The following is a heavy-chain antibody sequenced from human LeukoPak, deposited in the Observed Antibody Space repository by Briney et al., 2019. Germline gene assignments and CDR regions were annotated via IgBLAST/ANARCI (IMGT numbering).Heavy chain of an antibody. V-gene: IGHV3-23*01. CDR1: GFTFSNYA. J-gene: IGHJ4*02. CDR2: ITNGGGNT. D-gene: IGHD3-22*01. Sequence: GGSLRLSCGASGFTFSNYAISWVRQAPGKGLELVSGITNGGGNTNYADSVKVRFTISRDNAKNTLYLQMDSLRAEDTAIYYCAKGATSAYFSPLDSWGQGTLVTVSS. CDR3: AKGATSAYFSPLDS.